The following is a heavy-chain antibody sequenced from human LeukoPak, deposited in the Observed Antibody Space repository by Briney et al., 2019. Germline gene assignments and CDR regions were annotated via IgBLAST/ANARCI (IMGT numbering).Heavy chain of an antibody. CDR1: GGSISSSSW. J-gene: IGHJ4*02. D-gene: IGHD5-18*01. CDR3: ARAGYSYPYYFDY. V-gene: IGHV4-4*02. Sequence: PSETLSLTCGVSGGSISSSSWWNWVRQPPGKGLEWIGEIYHSGSANYNPSLKSRVTMSVDKSKNQFSLKLTSVTAADTAVYYCARAGYSYPYYFDYWGQGTLVTVSS. CDR2: IYHSGSA.